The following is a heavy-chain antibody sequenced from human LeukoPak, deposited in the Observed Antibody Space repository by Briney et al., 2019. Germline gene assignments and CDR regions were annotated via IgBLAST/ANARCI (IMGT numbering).Heavy chain of an antibody. J-gene: IGHJ4*02. CDR3: ARGPQQYYYDTSGYNYYFDY. CDR1: GFTFSTYW. CDR2: IKQDVSEK. V-gene: IGHV3-7*01. D-gene: IGHD3-22*01. Sequence: PGGSLRLSCAASGFTFSTYWMSWVRQAPGKGLEWVANIKQDVSEKYYVDSVKGRFTISRDNAKNSVYLQMNSLRAEDTAVYYCARGPQQYYYDTSGYNYYFDYWGQGTLVTVSS.